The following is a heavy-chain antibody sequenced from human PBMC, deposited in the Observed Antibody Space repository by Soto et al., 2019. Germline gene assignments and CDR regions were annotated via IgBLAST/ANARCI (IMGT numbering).Heavy chain of an antibody. CDR2: IYYSGST. Sequence: TSETLSLTCAVSGGSICSGGYYWSWLRQHPGKGLEWIWYIYYSGSTYYNPSLKSRVTISVDTSKNQFSLKLSSVTAADTAVYYCARITMVRGFIDYWGQGTLVTVSS. V-gene: IGHV4-31*11. CDR1: GGSICSGGYY. J-gene: IGHJ4*02. CDR3: ARITMVRGFIDY. D-gene: IGHD3-10*01.